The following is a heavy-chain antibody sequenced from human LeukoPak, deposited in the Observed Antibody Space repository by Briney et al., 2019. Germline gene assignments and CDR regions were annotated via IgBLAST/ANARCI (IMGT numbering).Heavy chain of an antibody. D-gene: IGHD3-10*01. V-gene: IGHV1-69*06. J-gene: IGHJ3*02. CDR1: GGTFSSYA. CDR3: ARDRGWVVRGSLTLPGWGAFDI. Sequence: SVKVSCKASGGTFSSYAISWVRQAPGQGLEWMGGIIPIFGTANYAQKFQGRVTIIADKSTSTAYMELSSLRSEDTAVYYCARDRGWVVRGSLTLPGWGAFDIWGQGTMVTVSS. CDR2: IIPIFGTA.